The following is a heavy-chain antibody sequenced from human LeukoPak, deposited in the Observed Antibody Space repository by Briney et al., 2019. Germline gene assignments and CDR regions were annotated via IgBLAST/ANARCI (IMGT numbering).Heavy chain of an antibody. Sequence: ASVKVSCKASGGTFSSYAISWVRQAPGQGLEWMGRIIPILGIANYAQKFQGRVTITADKSTSTAYMELSSLRSEDTAVYYCARDRRGGYSTPFDYWGQGTLVTVSS. J-gene: IGHJ4*02. D-gene: IGHD5-24*01. V-gene: IGHV1-69*04. CDR1: GGTFSSYA. CDR2: IIPILGIA. CDR3: ARDRRGGYSTPFDY.